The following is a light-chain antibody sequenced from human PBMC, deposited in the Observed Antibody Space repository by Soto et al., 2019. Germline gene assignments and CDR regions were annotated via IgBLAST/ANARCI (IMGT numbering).Light chain of an antibody. CDR1: HSVXTH. CDR2: AAT. V-gene: IGKV3-11*01. J-gene: IGKJ5*01. CDR3: RQGSNCYPRT. Sequence: ILFTHYAVTLYLSPEYRATLPCMARHSVXTHLAWDQPKPGQAPSLLIXAATNRATGIPARFSGSGSGKDFTLTISRREPEAVAVYYCRQGSNCYPRTFGQGTRLEI.